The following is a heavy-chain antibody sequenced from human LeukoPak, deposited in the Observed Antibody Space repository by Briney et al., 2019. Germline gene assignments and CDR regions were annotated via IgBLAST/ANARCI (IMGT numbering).Heavy chain of an antibody. CDR1: GGTFSSYA. D-gene: IGHD2-2*01. J-gene: IGHJ4*02. CDR3: AKEMDCSSTSCYWGLDY. CDR2: IIPIFGTA. Sequence: SVKVSCKASGGTFSSYAISWVRQAPGQGLEWMGGIIPIFGTANYAQKFQGRVTITADESTSTAYMELSSLRAEDTAVYYCAKEMDCSSTSCYWGLDYWGQGTLVTVSS. V-gene: IGHV1-69*13.